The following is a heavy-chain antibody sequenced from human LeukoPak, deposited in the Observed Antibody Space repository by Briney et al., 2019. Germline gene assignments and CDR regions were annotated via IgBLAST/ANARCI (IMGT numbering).Heavy chain of an antibody. CDR2: ISWNSGSI. CDR1: GVTFNEYA. Sequence: PGGSLRLSCAASGVTFNEYAMYWVRQPPGKGLEWVSGISWNSGSIDYADSVKGRFTISRDNARNSLYLQMNSLRAEDTALYYCTKERYCSNKPCPSDYWGQGTLVTVSS. J-gene: IGHJ4*02. V-gene: IGHV3-9*01. D-gene: IGHD2-2*01. CDR3: TKERYCSNKPCPSDY.